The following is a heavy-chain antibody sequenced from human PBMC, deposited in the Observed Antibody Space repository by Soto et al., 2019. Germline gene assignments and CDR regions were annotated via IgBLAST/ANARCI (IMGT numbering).Heavy chain of an antibody. V-gene: IGHV1-2*04. Sequence: ASVKVSCKASGYTFTGYYMHWVRQAPGQGLEWMGWINPNSGGTNYAQKFQGWVTMTRDTSISTAYMELSRLRSDDTAVYYCARVSIRFLEWPSYYYFDYWGQGTLVNVSS. CDR3: ARVSIRFLEWPSYYYFDY. D-gene: IGHD3-3*01. CDR1: GYTFTGYY. J-gene: IGHJ4*02. CDR2: INPNSGGT.